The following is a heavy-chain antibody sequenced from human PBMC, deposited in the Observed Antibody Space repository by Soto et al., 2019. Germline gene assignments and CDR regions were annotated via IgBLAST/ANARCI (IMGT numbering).Heavy chain of an antibody. J-gene: IGHJ4*02. D-gene: IGHD2-15*01. CDR2: IYHSGTT. CDR3: AKDGRGHPYYSDN. CDR1: GASISSNNW. V-gene: IGHV4-4*02. Sequence: QVQLQESGPGLVKPSGTLSLTCVVSGASISSNNWWSWVRQPPGKGLEWIGEIYHSGTTSYNPSLKSRFTMSVDKSKNQFSLKVTSVTAADTAVYFCAKDGRGHPYYSDNWGQGTLVTVSS.